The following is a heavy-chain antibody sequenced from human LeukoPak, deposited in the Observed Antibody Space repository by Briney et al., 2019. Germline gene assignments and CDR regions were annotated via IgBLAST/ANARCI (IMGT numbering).Heavy chain of an antibody. CDR3: ARGWEGYFDY. CDR1: GFTFSSYG. J-gene: IGHJ4*02. CDR2: ISGSGGST. D-gene: IGHD6-19*01. V-gene: IGHV3-23*01. Sequence: GGSLRLSCAASGFTFSSYGMSWVRQAPGKGLEWVSAISGSGGSTYYADSVKGRFTISRDNAKNTLYLQMNSLRAEDTAVYYCARGWEGYFDYWGQGTLVTVSS.